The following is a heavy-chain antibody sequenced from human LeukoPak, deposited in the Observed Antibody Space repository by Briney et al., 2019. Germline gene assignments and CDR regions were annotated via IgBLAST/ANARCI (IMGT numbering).Heavy chain of an antibody. CDR3: ARDLGSDYDSSGYYYQFDY. D-gene: IGHD3-22*01. CDR2: INPSGGST. Sequence: ASVKVSCKASGYTFTSYYMHWVRQAPGQGLEWMGIINPSGGSTSYAQKFQGRVTMTRDTSISTAYMELSRLRSDDTAVYYCARDLGSDYDSSGYYYQFDYWGQGTLVTVSS. J-gene: IGHJ4*02. V-gene: IGHV1-46*01. CDR1: GYTFTSYY.